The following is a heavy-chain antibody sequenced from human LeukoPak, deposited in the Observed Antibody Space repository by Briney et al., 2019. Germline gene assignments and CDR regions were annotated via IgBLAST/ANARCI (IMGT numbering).Heavy chain of an antibody. Sequence: GGSLRLSCAASGFTFSSYWMHWVRQAPGKGLVWVSRINSDGSSTSYADSVKGRFTISRDNAKNTMYLLMNSLRVEDTAEYYCAKDLGYDYVWGEGNLYDYWGQGILVTVSS. D-gene: IGHD3-16*01. V-gene: IGHV3-74*01. J-gene: IGHJ4*02. CDR3: AKDLGYDYVWGEGNLYDY. CDR1: GFTFSSYW. CDR2: INSDGSST.